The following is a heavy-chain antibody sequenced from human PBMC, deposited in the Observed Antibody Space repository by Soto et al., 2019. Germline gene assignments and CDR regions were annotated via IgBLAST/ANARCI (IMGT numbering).Heavy chain of an antibody. Sequence: SVKVSCKASGYTFISYGIAWVRQAPGQGLEWIGWIVVGSGNTNYAQKFQERVTITRDMSTSTAYMELSSLRSEDTAVYYCAATVAGTDYYYYGMDVWGQGTTVTVSS. CDR2: IVVGSGNT. V-gene: IGHV1-58*02. J-gene: IGHJ6*02. CDR1: GYTFISYG. CDR3: AATVAGTDYYYYGMDV. D-gene: IGHD6-19*01.